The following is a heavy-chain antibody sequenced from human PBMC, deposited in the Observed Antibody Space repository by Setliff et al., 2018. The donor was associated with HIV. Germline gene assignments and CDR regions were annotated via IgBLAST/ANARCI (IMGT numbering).Heavy chain of an antibody. CDR1: GYSFSSHG. Sequence: GASVMVSCKTSGYSFSSHGVSWVRQAPGQGLEWVGWISSYTGKTKYAQNVQGRVTLTTDTSTSTAYMELRSLRPDDTAVYYCAKDISASALYYYGMDVWGQGTTVTVSS. D-gene: IGHD6-13*01. CDR3: AKDISASALYYYGMDV. J-gene: IGHJ6*02. CDR2: ISSYTGKT. V-gene: IGHV1-18*01.